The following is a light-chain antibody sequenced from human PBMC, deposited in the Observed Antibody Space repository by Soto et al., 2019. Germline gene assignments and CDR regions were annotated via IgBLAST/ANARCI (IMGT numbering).Light chain of an antibody. Sequence: QPVLTQSPSASASLGASVKLTCTLSSGHSSYAIAWHQQQPEKRPRYLMKLNSDGSHSKGDGIPDRFSGSSSGAERYLTISSLQSEDEADYYCQTWGTGIPHVVFGGGTKLTVL. V-gene: IGLV4-69*01. CDR3: QTWGTGIPHVV. CDR2: LNSDGSH. J-gene: IGLJ2*01. CDR1: SGHSSYA.